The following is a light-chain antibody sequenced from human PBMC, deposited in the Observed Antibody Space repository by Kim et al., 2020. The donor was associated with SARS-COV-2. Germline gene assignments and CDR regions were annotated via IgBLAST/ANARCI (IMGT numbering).Light chain of an antibody. CDR3: QQFFSFPLT. CDR2: HVS. J-gene: IGKJ2*01. Sequence: GDRVTIPCRASEDIRSALAWYQQKPGKPPRLLIYHVSSLEGGVPSRFSGRGSGTEYTLTISSLQAEDYATYYCQQFFSFPLTFGQGTKLEI. V-gene: IGKV1-13*02. CDR1: EDIRSA.